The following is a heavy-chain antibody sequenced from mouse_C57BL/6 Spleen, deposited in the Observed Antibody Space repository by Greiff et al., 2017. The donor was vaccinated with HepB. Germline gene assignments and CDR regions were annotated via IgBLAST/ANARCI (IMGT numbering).Heavy chain of an antibody. J-gene: IGHJ2*01. V-gene: IGHV1-81*01. CDR3: AYYSNYGY. Sequence: VKLMESGAELARPGASVKLSCKASGYTFTSYGISWVKQRTGQGLEWIGEIYPRSGNTYYNEKFKGKATLTADKSSSTAYMELRSLTSEDSAVYFCAYYSNYGYWGQGTTLTVSS. CDR2: IYPRSGNT. D-gene: IGHD2-5*01. CDR1: GYTFTSYG.